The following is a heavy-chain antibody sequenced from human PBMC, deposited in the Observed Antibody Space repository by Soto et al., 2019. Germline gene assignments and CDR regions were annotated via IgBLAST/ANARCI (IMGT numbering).Heavy chain of an antibody. CDR2: ISGIGGST. V-gene: IGHV3-23*01. CDR3: ARGSSGYISSWYYFDY. J-gene: IGHJ4*02. CDR1: GFTFTDYA. D-gene: IGHD6-13*01. Sequence: EVQLLESGGGLVQPGGSLRLSCAASGFTFTDYALSWVRQAPGKGLEWVATISGIGGSTYLADYVKGRLSISRDNSKNTVSLLMNSLRAEDTAVYFCARGSSGYISSWYYFDYWGRGTLVTVSS.